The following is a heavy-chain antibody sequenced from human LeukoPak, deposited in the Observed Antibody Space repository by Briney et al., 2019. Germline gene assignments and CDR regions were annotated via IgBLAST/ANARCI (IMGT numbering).Heavy chain of an antibody. Sequence: HAGGSLRLSCAASGFTFSSYAMSWVRQAPGKGVEWVSAISGSGGRTYYPDSGKGRFTISRDNSKNTLYLQMNILRAEDTAVYYCAKDGYCSGGSCYLVDAFDIWGQGTMVTVSS. CDR3: AKDGYCSGGSCYLVDAFDI. CDR1: GFTFSSYA. CDR2: ISGSGGRT. V-gene: IGHV3-23*01. J-gene: IGHJ3*02. D-gene: IGHD2-15*01.